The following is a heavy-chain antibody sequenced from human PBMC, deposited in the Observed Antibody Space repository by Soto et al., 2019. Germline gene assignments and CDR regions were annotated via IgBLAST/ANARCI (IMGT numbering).Heavy chain of an antibody. D-gene: IGHD1-26*01. Sequence: QVQLVQSGAEVKKPGASVKVSCKASGYTFTAYHIHWVRQAPGQGLEWMGWINPNDGGTNYAQKFQDRFTTTSDTSITTAYMEMSRLTSDDTAVYFCARDAYSGSYVHWGQGTLVTVSS. CDR1: GYTFTAYH. V-gene: IGHV1-2*02. CDR3: ARDAYSGSYVH. J-gene: IGHJ4*02. CDR2: INPNDGGT.